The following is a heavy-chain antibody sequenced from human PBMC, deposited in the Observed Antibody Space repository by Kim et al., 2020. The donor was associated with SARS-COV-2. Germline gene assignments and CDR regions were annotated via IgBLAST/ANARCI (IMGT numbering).Heavy chain of an antibody. CDR2: ISGSGGST. V-gene: IGHV3-23*01. D-gene: IGHD2-2*01. CDR1: GFTFSSYA. J-gene: IGHJ4*02. CDR3: AKIYCSSTSCQGASYYFDY. Sequence: GGSLRLSCAASGFTFSSYAMSWVRQAPGKGLEWVSAISGSGGSTYYADSVKGRFTISRDNSKNTLYLQMNSLRAEDTAVYYCAKIYCSSTSCQGASYYFDYGGQGSLVTVFS.